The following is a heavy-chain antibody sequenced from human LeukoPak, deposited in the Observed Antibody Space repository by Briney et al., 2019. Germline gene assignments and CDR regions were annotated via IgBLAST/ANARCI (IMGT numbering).Heavy chain of an antibody. J-gene: IGHJ6*04. D-gene: IGHD3-10*02. Sequence: GGSLRLSCAASGFTFSSYSMNWVRQAPGKGLEWVSHISSSSSTIYYADSVKGRFTISRDNAKNSLYLQMNSLRAEDTAVYYCAELGITMIGGVWGKGTTVTISS. CDR1: GFTFSSYS. CDR3: AELGITMIGGV. V-gene: IGHV3-48*01. CDR2: ISSSSSTI.